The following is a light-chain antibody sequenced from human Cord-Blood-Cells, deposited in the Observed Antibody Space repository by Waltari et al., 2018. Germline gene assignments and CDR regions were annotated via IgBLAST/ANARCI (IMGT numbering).Light chain of an antibody. J-gene: IGLJ1*01. CDR1: ISDVGGYNY. Sequence: QSALTQPASVSGSPGQSITISCTGTISDVGGYNYVSWYQQHPGKAPKLMIYDVSKRPSGVSNRFSGSKSGNTASLTISGLKAEDEADYYCSSYTSSSTYVFGTGTKVTVL. V-gene: IGLV2-14*01. CDR2: DVS. CDR3: SSYTSSSTYV.